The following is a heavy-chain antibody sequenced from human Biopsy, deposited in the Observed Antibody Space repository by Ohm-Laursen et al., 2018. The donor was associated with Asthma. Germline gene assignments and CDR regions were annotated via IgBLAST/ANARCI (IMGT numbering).Heavy chain of an antibody. CDR2: INAANGNT. Sequence: ASVKVSCNASGYTFINYAIHWVRQAPGHSLEWMGWINAANGNTKYSQKFQGRLTISRDTSASTAYMDLSSLRSEDTAIYYCARTYFDFLTGQVHDAFAMWGQGTMVTVSS. CDR1: GYTFINYA. D-gene: IGHD3-9*01. J-gene: IGHJ3*02. CDR3: ARTYFDFLTGQVHDAFAM. V-gene: IGHV1-3*01.